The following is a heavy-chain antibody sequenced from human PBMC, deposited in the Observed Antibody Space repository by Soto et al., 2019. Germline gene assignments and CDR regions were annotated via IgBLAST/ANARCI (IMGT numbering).Heavy chain of an antibody. CDR3: AREGRDEWERNYFDY. D-gene: IGHD1-26*01. Sequence: EVQLVESGGGLVQPGGSLRLSCAASGFTFSSYSMNWVRQAPGKGLEWVSYISSSSSTIYYADSVKGRFTISRDNAKNSLLLQMNSLRAADTAVYYCAREGRDEWERNYFDYWGQGTLVTVSS. CDR2: ISSSSSTI. J-gene: IGHJ4*02. CDR1: GFTFSSYS. V-gene: IGHV3-48*01.